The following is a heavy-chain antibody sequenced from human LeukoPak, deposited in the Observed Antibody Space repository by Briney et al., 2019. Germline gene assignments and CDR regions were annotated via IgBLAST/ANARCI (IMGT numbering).Heavy chain of an antibody. CDR3: ARGGYKPPKAFDI. D-gene: IGHD5-24*01. CDR2: IYYSGST. CDR1: GGSISSGGYY. J-gene: IGHJ3*02. V-gene: IGHV4-31*03. Sequence: PSETLSLTCTVSGGSISSGGYYWSWIRQHPGKGLEWIGYIYYSGSTYYNPSLKSRVTISVDTSKNQFSLKLSSVTGADTAVYYCARGGYKPPKAFDIWGQGTMVTVSS.